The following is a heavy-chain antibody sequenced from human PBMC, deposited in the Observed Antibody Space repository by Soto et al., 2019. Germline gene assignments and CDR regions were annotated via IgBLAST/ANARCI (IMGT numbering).Heavy chain of an antibody. CDR3: ACLGGYKGYFDL. Sequence: QVHLQESGSGLVKPSQTLSLTCAVSGGSISTGGCSWSWIRLPPGRALEWIGYIFDTGKTYYSASLKSRVTMSVDRAQNQFSLRLESVTAADTAIYFCACLGGYKGYFDLWGRGTLVTVSS. CDR2: IFDTGKT. J-gene: IGHJ2*01. CDR1: GGSISTGGCS. D-gene: IGHD5-12*01. V-gene: IGHV4-30-2*01.